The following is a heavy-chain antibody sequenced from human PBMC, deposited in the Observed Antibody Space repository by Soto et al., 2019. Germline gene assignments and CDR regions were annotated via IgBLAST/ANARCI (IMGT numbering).Heavy chain of an antibody. CDR3: ARDALKKNYYDSSGYY. CDR1: GFTFSNYD. V-gene: IGHV3-30-3*01. Sequence: LRLSGAVSGFTFSNYDMNWVRQAPGKGLEWVAVISYDGSNKNYVDSVKGRFTISRDDSKNTLYLQMNSLRAEDTAVYYCARDALKKNYYDSSGYYWGQGTQVTVSS. CDR2: ISYDGSNK. J-gene: IGHJ4*02. D-gene: IGHD3-22*01.